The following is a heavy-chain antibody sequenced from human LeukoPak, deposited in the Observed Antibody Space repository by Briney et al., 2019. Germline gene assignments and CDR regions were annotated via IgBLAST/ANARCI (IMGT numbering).Heavy chain of an antibody. CDR1: GGSFSGYY. CDR2: INHSGST. Sequence: SETLSLTCAVDGGSFSGYYWSWIRQPPGKGLEWIGEINHSGSTNYNPSLKSRVTISVDTSKNQFSLKLSSVTAADTAVYYCARGLYCSSTSCYGSGLGYWGQGTLVTVSS. V-gene: IGHV4-34*01. J-gene: IGHJ4*02. D-gene: IGHD2-2*01. CDR3: ARGLYCSSTSCYGSGLGY.